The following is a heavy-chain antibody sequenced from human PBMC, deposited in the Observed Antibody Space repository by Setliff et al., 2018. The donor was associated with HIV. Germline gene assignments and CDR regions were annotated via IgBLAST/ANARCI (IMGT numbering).Heavy chain of an antibody. J-gene: IGHJ6*02. CDR2: IYYSGST. CDR1: GGTISSYY. Sequence: SETLSLTCTVSGGTISSYYWSWIRQPPGKGLEWIGYIYYSGSTNYNPSLKSRVTISVDTSKNQFSLKLSSVTAADTAVYYCARDFTGSGWYGNYYYGMDVWGQGTTVTVSS. CDR3: ARDFTGSGWYGNYYYGMDV. D-gene: IGHD6-19*01. V-gene: IGHV4-59*01.